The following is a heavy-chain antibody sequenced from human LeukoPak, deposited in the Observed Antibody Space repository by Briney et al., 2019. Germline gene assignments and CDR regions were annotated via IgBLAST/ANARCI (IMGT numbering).Heavy chain of an antibody. CDR2: NSYSGSA. CDR3: ARRVSGDYGHWFDP. Sequence: SETLSLTCTVSGGSVSGGNYYWTWIRQPPGKGLEWIGYNSYSGSANYNPSLKSRVTILLDTSKNQFSLKLSSVTAADTAIYSCARRVSGDYGHWFDPWGQGTLVTVSS. V-gene: IGHV4-61*01. J-gene: IGHJ5*02. CDR1: GGSVSGGNYY. D-gene: IGHD4-17*01.